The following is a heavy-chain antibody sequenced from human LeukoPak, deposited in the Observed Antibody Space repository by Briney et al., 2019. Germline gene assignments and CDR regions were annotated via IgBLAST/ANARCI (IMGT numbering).Heavy chain of an antibody. V-gene: IGHV1-2*02. CDR3: ARKGLVTIDAFDI. CDR1: GYTFTGYY. J-gene: IGHJ3*02. CDR2: INPNSGGT. Sequence: GASVTVSCKASGYTFTGYYMHWVRQAPGQGLEWMGWINPNSGGTNYAQKFQGRVTMTRDTSISTAYMELSRLRSDDTAVYYCARKGLVTIDAFDIWGQGTMVTVSS. D-gene: IGHD3/OR15-3a*01.